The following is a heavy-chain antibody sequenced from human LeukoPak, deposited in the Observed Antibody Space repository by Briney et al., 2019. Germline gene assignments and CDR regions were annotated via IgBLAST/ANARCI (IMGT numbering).Heavy chain of an antibody. D-gene: IGHD5-18*01. Sequence: SQTLSLTCAISGDSVSSNSAAWNWIRQSPSRGLEWLGRTYYRSKWYNDYAVSVRSRITINPDTSKNQFSLQLNSVTPGDTAVYYCARGTGYSYGYWWFDPWGQGTLVTVSS. CDR3: ARGTGYSYGYWWFDP. V-gene: IGHV6-1*01. CDR2: TYYRSKWYN. J-gene: IGHJ5*02. CDR1: GDSVSSNSAA.